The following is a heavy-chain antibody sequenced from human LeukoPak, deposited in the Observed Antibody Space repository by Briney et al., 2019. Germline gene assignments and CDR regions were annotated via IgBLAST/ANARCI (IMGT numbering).Heavy chain of an antibody. CDR2: IYPGDSDT. Sequence: GESLKISWKGSGYRFTSYWIGWVRPMPGKGLEWMGIIYPGDSDTIYSPSFQGQVTISADKSISTAYLQWSSLKASDTAMYSCARLIGAPRFPLDYWGQGTLVTVSS. V-gene: IGHV5-51*01. CDR1: GYRFTSYW. J-gene: IGHJ4*02. CDR3: ARLIGAPRFPLDY. D-gene: IGHD2-15*01.